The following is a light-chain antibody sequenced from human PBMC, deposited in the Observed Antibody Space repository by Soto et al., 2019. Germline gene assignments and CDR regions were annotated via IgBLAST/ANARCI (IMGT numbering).Light chain of an antibody. CDR3: AAWDDSLRGRNWV. V-gene: IGLV1-47*01. Sequence: QSVLTQPPSASGTPGQRVTISCSGSSSNIGSNYVYWYQQLPGTAPKLLIYRNNQRPSGVPDRFSGSKSGTSASLAISGLRSVDEADYYCAAWDDSLRGRNWVFGGGTKLTVL. J-gene: IGLJ3*02. CDR1: SSNIGSNY. CDR2: RNN.